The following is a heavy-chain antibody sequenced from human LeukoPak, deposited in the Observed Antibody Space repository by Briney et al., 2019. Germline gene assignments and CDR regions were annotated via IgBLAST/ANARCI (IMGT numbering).Heavy chain of an antibody. CDR1: GYTFTGSY. J-gene: IGHJ5*02. CDR3: ARDLTIDWFDP. V-gene: IGHV1-2*02. D-gene: IGHD3-9*01. Sequence: ASVKVSCKASGYTFTGSYIHWLRQAPGQGLEWMGWINPNSGGTNYAQKFQGRVTMTRDTSISTAYMELSSLRSDDTAVYYCARDLTIDWFDPWGQGTLVTVSS. CDR2: INPNSGGT.